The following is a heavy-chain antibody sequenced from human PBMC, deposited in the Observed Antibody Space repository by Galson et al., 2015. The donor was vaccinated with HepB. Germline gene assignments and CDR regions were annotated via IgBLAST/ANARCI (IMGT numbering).Heavy chain of an antibody. J-gene: IGHJ3*02. CDR1: GFTFSSYG. Sequence: SLRLSCAASGFTFSSYGMHWVRQAPGKGLEWVAVISYDGSNKYYADSVKGRFTISRDNSKNTLYLRMNSLRAEDTAVYYCAKDRDSSSWYLWRTDAFDIWGQGTMVTVSS. CDR2: ISYDGSNK. CDR3: AKDRDSSSWYLWRTDAFDI. D-gene: IGHD6-13*01. V-gene: IGHV3-30*18.